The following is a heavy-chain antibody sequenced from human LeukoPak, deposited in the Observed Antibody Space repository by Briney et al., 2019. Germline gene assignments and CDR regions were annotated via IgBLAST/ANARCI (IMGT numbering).Heavy chain of an antibody. CDR2: ISGSGGST. V-gene: IGHV3-23*01. CDR1: GFSFDSYA. Sequence: GGSLRLSCAASGFSFDSYAMSWVRQVPGKGLEWVSSISGSGGSTYYAESVKGRLTISRDNSKSTLYLLMNSLRVEDTAVYYCARDDLGGYAYYYYYYGMDVWGQGTTVTVSS. J-gene: IGHJ6*02. CDR3: ARDDLGGYAYYYYYYGMDV. D-gene: IGHD5-12*01.